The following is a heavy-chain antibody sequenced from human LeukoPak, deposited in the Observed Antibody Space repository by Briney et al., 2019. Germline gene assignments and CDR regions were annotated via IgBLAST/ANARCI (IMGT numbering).Heavy chain of an antibody. CDR3: ARRVEGSSTSCVWFDP. V-gene: IGHV4-39*01. J-gene: IGHJ5*02. D-gene: IGHD2-2*01. Sequence: SETLSLTCTVSGGSISSGSYYWSWIRQPAGKGLEWIGRIYYSGSTYYNPSLKSRVTISVDTSKNQFSLKLSSVTAADTAVYYCARRVEGSSTSCVWFDPWGQGTLVTVSS. CDR2: IYYSGST. CDR1: GGSISSGSYY.